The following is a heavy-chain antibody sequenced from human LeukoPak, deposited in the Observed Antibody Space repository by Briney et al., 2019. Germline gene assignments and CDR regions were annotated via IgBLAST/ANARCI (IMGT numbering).Heavy chain of an antibody. D-gene: IGHD2-2*01. CDR3: ARVGVGMYHFDH. J-gene: IGHJ4*02. Sequence: AGSLRLSCAASGFTLSTYWMHWVRQAPGKGLVWVSRINPDGSTTTYADSVEGRFTIPRDNAKNTLYLQMSSLRAEDTAVYYCARVGVGMYHFDHWGQGTLVTVSS. CDR1: GFTLSTYW. CDR2: INPDGSTT. V-gene: IGHV3-74*01.